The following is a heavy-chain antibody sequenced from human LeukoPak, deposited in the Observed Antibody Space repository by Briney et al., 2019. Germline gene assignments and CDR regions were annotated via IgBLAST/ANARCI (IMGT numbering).Heavy chain of an antibody. D-gene: IGHD2-21*02. CDR3: ARTSYCSGDCHLHFDY. Sequence: GGSLRLSCAASGFTFGNYWMHWVRQAPGKGLLWVSRINGDGSKTNYADSVKGRFTISRDNAKNTLYLQMSSLRDEDTAVHYCARTSYCSGDCHLHFDYWGQGTLVTVSS. J-gene: IGHJ4*02. CDR1: GFTFGNYW. CDR2: INGDGSKT. V-gene: IGHV3-74*01.